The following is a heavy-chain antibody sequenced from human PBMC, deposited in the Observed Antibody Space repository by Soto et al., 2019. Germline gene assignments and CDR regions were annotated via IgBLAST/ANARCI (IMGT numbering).Heavy chain of an antibody. V-gene: IGHV3-30*03. J-gene: IGHJ4*02. Sequence: PGGSLRLSCAASGFTFSSYGMHWVRQAPGKGLEWVAVISYDGSNKYYADSVKGRFTISRDNSKNTLYLQMNSLRAEDTAVYYCECVAAAGTDYWGQGTLVTVSS. CDR3: ECVAAAGTDY. CDR2: ISYDGSNK. D-gene: IGHD6-13*01. CDR1: GFTFSSYG.